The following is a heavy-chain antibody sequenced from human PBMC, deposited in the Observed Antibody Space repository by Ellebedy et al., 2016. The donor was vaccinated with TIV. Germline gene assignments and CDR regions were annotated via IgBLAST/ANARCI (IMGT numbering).Heavy chain of an antibody. Sequence: LSLTCAASGFSVSNIYMGWVRQAPGKGLEWVSIIYRDGVAHYSDSVKGRFIISRDDAKNSLYLQMNSLRGDDTAVYYCARDANYYYYHGMDVWGQGTLVTVSS. J-gene: IGHJ6*02. CDR2: IYRDGVA. CDR3: ARDANYYYYHGMDV. CDR1: GFSVSNIY. V-gene: IGHV3-53*01.